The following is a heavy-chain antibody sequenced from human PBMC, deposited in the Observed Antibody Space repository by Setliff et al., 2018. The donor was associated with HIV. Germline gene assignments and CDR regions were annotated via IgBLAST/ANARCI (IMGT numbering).Heavy chain of an antibody. V-gene: IGHV4-34*01. CDR2: IDHTGRI. J-gene: IGHJ4*02. D-gene: IGHD1-26*01. Sequence: ETLSLTCAVYGGSFSGYYWNWIRQAPRKGLEWIGEIDHTGRINYNPSLKSRVTMSVDTSKNQFSLKLESVTAADRGVYYCARSRLTWEIDFWGQGKLVTSPQ. CDR3: ARSRLTWEIDF. CDR1: GGSFSGYY.